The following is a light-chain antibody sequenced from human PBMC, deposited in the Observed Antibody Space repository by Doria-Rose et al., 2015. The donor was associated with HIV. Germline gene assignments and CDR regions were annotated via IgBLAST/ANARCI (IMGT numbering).Light chain of an antibody. CDR1: QSVLHSSNNQNY. V-gene: IGKV4-1*01. Sequence: DIVMTQSPDSLAVSLGERATINCKSSQSVLHSSNNQNYLAWYQHKPGQPPKVLIYWASTRESGVPDRFSGSGSGTDFTLTISSLQAEDVAVYFCQQYYTTPETFGQGTKLEI. CDR3: QQYYTTPET. J-gene: IGKJ2*01. CDR2: WAS.